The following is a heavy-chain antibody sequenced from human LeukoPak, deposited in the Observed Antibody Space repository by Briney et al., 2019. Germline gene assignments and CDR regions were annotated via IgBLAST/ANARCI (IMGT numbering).Heavy chain of an antibody. CDR3: TRDGGSNYYYGMDV. J-gene: IGHJ6*02. CDR2: FRSKADGGTT. Sequence: PGGSLRLSCTASGFTFGDYAMSWVRRAPGKGMEWVGFFRSKADGGTTEYAASVKGRFTISSDDSKSIAYLQMNSLKTEDTAVYYCTRDGGSNYYYGMDVWGQGTTVTVSS. V-gene: IGHV3-49*04. D-gene: IGHD3-3*01. CDR1: GFTFGDYA.